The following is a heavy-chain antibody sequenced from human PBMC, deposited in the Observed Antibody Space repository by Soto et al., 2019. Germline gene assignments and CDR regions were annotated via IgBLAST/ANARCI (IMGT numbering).Heavy chain of an antibody. CDR3: ARGGQLLLY. J-gene: IGHJ4*02. Sequence: DTLSLTCAVYGVSFSGYYWSWIRQPPGKGLEWIGEINHSGSTNYNPSLKSRVTISVDTSKNQFSLKLSSVTAADTAVYYCARGGQLLLYWGQGTLVTVSS. V-gene: IGHV4-34*01. CDR1: GVSFSGYY. D-gene: IGHD2-15*01. CDR2: INHSGST.